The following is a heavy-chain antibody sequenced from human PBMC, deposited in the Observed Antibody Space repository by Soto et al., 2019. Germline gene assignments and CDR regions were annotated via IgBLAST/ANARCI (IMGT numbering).Heavy chain of an antibody. V-gene: IGHV3-33*01. D-gene: IGHD2-2*01. CDR2: IWYDGNNK. Sequence: GGSLRLSCAASGFTFSTYGMHWVRQAPGKGLEWVAVIWYDGNNKYYADSVKGRFTISRDNSKNTVYLQMNSLRAEDTAVYYCARPGHCSSASCYDLEYWGQGTLVTVSS. CDR3: ARPGHCSSASCYDLEY. CDR1: GFTFSTYG. J-gene: IGHJ4*02.